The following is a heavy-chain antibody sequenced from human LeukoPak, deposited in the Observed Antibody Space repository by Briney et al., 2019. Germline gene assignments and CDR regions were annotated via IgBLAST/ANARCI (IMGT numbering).Heavy chain of an antibody. Sequence: SETLSLTCNVSGGSINSYYWSWIRQPPGKGLEWIGYIYYSGSTNYNPSLKSRVTISVDTSKNQFSLKLSSVTAADTAVYYCARHPTRRDDAFDIWGQGTMVTVSS. J-gene: IGHJ3*02. V-gene: IGHV4-59*08. CDR3: ARHPTRRDDAFDI. CDR2: IYYSGST. CDR1: GGSINSYY.